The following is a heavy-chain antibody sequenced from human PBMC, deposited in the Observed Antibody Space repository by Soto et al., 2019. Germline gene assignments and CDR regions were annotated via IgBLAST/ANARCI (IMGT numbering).Heavy chain of an antibody. CDR1: GGMXSSSA. V-gene: IGHV1-69*13. Sequence: SXKVSFKASGGMXSSSAINWMRQAPGQGLEWRGGSVPMNGSPKYAQGFQGRFTITADGSATTVYMDLSGLKSEDTAVYYCTFAPNWTYQLTRYWGRGNLVTVSS. D-gene: IGHD2-2*01. J-gene: IGHJ4*02. CDR3: TFAPNWTYQLTRY. CDR2: SVPMNGSP.